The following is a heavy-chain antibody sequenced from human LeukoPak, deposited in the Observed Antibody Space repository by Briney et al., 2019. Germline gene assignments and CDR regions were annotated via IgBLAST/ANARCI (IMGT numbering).Heavy chain of an antibody. D-gene: IGHD3-10*01. CDR1: GGSFSGYY. V-gene: IGHV4-34*01. J-gene: IGHJ4*02. CDR2: INHSGST. CDR3: ARGLRPPPTMVRGVAGHFDY. Sequence: SETLSLTCAVYGGSFSGYYWSWIRQPPGKGLAWIGEINHSGSTNYNPSLKSRVTISVDTSKNQFSLHLSSVIAADTAVYYCARGLRPPPTMVRGVAGHFDYWGQGTLVTVSS.